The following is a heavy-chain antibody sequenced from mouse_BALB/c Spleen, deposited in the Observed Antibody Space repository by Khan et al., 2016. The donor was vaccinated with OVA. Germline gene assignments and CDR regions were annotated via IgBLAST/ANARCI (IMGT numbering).Heavy chain of an antibody. V-gene: IGHV1-54*01. CDR2: INPGSGNT. CDR1: GYAFTDYL. CDR3: ARGGYGTLAY. D-gene: IGHD2-1*01. J-gene: IGHJ3*01. Sequence: QVQLQQSGAELVRPGTSVKVSCKASGYAFTDYLIEWVEQRPGQGLEWIGVINPGSGNTNYNEKFKGKATLTADKYSSTAYMQLSSLTSDDSAVYFCARGGYGTLAYWGQGTPVTVSA.